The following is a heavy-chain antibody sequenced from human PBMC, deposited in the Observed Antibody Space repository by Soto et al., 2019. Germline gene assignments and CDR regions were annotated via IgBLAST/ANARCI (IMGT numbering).Heavy chain of an antibody. CDR2: INSDGSST. CDR3: ARLNGEKQLSVGYYYGMDV. V-gene: IGHV3-74*01. CDR1: GFTFSSYW. J-gene: IGHJ6*02. D-gene: IGHD6-6*01. Sequence: PGGSLRLSCAASGFTFSSYWMHGVRQAPGKGLVWVSRINSDGSSTSYADSVKGRFTISRDNAKNTLYLQMNSLRAEDTAVYYCARLNGEKQLSVGYYYGMDVWGQGPKVTVSS.